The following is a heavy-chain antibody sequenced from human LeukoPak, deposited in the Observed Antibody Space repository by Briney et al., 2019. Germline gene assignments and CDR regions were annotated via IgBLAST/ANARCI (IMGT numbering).Heavy chain of an antibody. J-gene: IGHJ4*02. CDR3: ARTPSDPTMARGVISYFDY. CDR1: GGSISSSSYY. V-gene: IGHV4-39*07. D-gene: IGHD3-10*01. Sequence: SETLSLTCTVSGGSISSSSYYWGWIRQPPGKGLEWIGSIYYSGSTYYNPSLKSRVTISVDTSKNQFSLKLSSVTAADTAVYYCARTPSDPTMARGVISYFDYWGQGTLVTVSS. CDR2: IYYSGST.